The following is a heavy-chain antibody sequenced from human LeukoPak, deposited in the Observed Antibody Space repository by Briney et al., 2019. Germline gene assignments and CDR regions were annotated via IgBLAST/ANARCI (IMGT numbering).Heavy chain of an antibody. Sequence: PSETLSLTCTVSGRSISSADYYWTWIRQHPGKALEWIGYIYYSGITNYNPSLKSRVTMSVDTSKNQFSLKLTSVTAADTAVYYCARDVPTAVAGAFDIWGQGTMVTVSS. D-gene: IGHD6-19*01. V-gene: IGHV4-31*03. CDR1: GRSISSADYY. J-gene: IGHJ3*02. CDR2: IYYSGIT. CDR3: ARDVPTAVAGAFDI.